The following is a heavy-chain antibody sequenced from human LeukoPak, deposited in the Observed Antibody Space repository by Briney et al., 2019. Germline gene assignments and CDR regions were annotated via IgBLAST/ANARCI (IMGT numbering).Heavy chain of an antibody. CDR2: INHSGST. J-gene: IGHJ6*03. Sequence: SSETLSLTCAVYGGSFSDYYWTWLRQPPGKGLEWIGEINHSGSTNYNPSLKSRFTISVDTSKNQFSLKLSSVTAADTAVYYCARGPLGDYVWGSYRPPRYMDVWGKGTTVTVSS. V-gene: IGHV4-34*01. CDR3: ARGPLGDYVWGSYRPPRYMDV. D-gene: IGHD3-16*02. CDR1: GGSFSDYY.